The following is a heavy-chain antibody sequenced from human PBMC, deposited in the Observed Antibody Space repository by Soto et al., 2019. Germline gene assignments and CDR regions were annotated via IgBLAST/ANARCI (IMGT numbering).Heavy chain of an antibody. CDR1: GGSISSYY. CDR2: IYYSGST. CDR3: ARYNIVLMVYASWFDP. Sequence: SETLSLTCTVSGGSISSYYWSWTRQPPGKGLEWIGYIYYSGSTNYNPSLKSRVTISVDTSKNQFSLKLSSVTAADTAVYYCARYNIVLMVYASWFDPWGQGTLVTLL. V-gene: IGHV4-59*01. D-gene: IGHD2-8*01. J-gene: IGHJ5*02.